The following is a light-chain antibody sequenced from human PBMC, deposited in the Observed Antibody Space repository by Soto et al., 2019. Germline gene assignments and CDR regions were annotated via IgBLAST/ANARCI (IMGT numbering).Light chain of an antibody. V-gene: IGLV1-40*01. J-gene: IGLJ1*01. CDR3: QSYESRPSGYV. CDR1: SSNIGAGYD. Sequence: QSVLTQPPSVSGAPGQSVTISCAGSSSNIGAGYDVHWYQHIPGTAPKLLIYGNNNRPSGVPDRFSGSKSVTSASLAITGLQAEDEADYYCQSYESRPSGYVFGTGTKVTVL. CDR2: GNN.